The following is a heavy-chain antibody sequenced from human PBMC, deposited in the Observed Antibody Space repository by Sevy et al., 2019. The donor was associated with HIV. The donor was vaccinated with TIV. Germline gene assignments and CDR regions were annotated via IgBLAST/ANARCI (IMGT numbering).Heavy chain of an antibody. Sequence: GGSLRLSCVASGFRFSDEPMNWVRQAPGKGLEWISNIRSDSSVMSYADTVRGRFTVSRDNARNSLSLQLNSLRDEVTALYYCVRDTQFGFDYWGQGTLVTVSS. J-gene: IGHJ4*02. V-gene: IGHV3-48*02. CDR3: VRDTQFGFDY. CDR2: IRSDSSVM. D-gene: IGHD3-16*01. CDR1: GFRFSDEP.